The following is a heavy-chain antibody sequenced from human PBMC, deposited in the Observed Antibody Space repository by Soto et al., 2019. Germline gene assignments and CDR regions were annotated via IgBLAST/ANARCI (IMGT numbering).Heavy chain of an antibody. D-gene: IGHD3-16*01. V-gene: IGHV5-51*01. J-gene: IGHJ5*02. CDR3: ARHEYAYVWGDKNWLAP. CDR1: GYSSTNFW. Sequence: PGESLKISCKGSGYSSTNFWIGWVRQMPGRGLEWIGIIYPGDSDTRYSPSFQGQVTISVDKSISTAYLQWSSLKASDTAMYYCARHEYAYVWGDKNWLAPWGQGTLVTFSS. CDR2: IYPGDSDT.